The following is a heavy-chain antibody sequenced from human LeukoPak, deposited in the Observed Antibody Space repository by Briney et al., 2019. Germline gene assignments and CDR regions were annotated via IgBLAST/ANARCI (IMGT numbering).Heavy chain of an antibody. Sequence: GGSLRLSCAASGFTFSNYWMHWVRQAPGKGLVWVSHINTDGSSTSYADSVKGRFTISRDNAKNTLYLQMSSLRAEDTAVYYCARRPQIAVIDYWGQGTLVTVSS. CDR2: INTDGSST. CDR1: GFTFSNYW. CDR3: ARRPQIAVIDY. D-gene: IGHD6-19*01. J-gene: IGHJ4*02. V-gene: IGHV3-74*01.